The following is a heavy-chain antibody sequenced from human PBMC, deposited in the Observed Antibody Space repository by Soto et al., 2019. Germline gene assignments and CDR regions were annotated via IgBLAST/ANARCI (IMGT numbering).Heavy chain of an antibody. CDR3: TRDWNYAVDY. CDR1: GFTFSSYA. D-gene: IGHD1-7*01. J-gene: IGHJ4*02. V-gene: IGHV3-23*01. Sequence: EVQLLESGGGLVQPGGSLRLSCAASGFTFSSYAMSWVRQAPGKGLEWVSSISGAGDNTYYPDSVKGRFTISRDNSKNTAYLQMDSLKTEDTAVYYCTRDWNYAVDYWGQGTLVTVSS. CDR2: ISGAGDNT.